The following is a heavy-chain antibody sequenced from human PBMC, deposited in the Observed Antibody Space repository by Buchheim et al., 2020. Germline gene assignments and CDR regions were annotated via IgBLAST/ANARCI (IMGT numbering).Heavy chain of an antibody. CDR1: GFALSSYG. CDR3: ARDQDWAFQY. CDR2: IWFDGRDQ. Sequence: QAQLVASGGGVVQPGGSLRLSCAASGFALSSYGIHWVRQAPGKGLEWVTGIWFDGRDQYYADSVKGRFTISRDNSKNSLFLEMNSLRDEDTAVYYCARDQDWAFQYWGQGSL. J-gene: IGHJ4*02. V-gene: IGHV3-33*01. D-gene: IGHD3-9*01.